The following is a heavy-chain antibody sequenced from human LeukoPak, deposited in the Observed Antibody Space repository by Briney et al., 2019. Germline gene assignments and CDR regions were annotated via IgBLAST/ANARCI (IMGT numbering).Heavy chain of an antibody. CDR1: GFTFTSYA. CDR3: ARFRGGDSSGYSFPRPIDY. CDR2: MSYDGSNK. V-gene: IGHV3-30-3*01. Sequence: GRSPRLSCAASGFTFTSYAMLWVRQAPGKGLEWVAVMSYDGSNKYYVDSVKGRFTISRDNSKNTLYLQMNSLRAEDTAVYYCARFRGGDSSGYSFPRPIDYWGQGTLVTVSS. J-gene: IGHJ4*02. D-gene: IGHD3-22*01.